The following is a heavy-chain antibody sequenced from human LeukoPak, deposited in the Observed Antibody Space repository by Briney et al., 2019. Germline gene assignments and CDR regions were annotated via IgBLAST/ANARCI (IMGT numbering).Heavy chain of an antibody. D-gene: IGHD3-9*01. CDR3: ARDRTDGLRYSWGLDV. J-gene: IGHJ6*04. V-gene: IGHV3-30*03. CDR1: GFSFNNYG. CDR2: TSHGGSNK. Sequence: GRSLRLSCAASGFSFNNYGMHWVRQAPGKGLEWVATTSHGGSNKYYADSVKGRFTIPGDNSENTLYLQMSSLRAEDTAVYYCARDRTDGLRYSWGLDVWGKGTTVTVSS.